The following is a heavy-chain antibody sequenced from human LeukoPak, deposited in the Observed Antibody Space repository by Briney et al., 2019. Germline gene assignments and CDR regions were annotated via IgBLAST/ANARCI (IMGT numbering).Heavy chain of an antibody. V-gene: IGHV4-59*08. CDR2: IYYSGST. D-gene: IGHD3-22*01. CDR1: GGSISIYY. CDR3: ARNPYYYDSSGYSHWYFDL. Sequence: SETLSLTCTVSGGSISIYYWSWIRQPPGKGLEWIGYIYYSGSTNYNPSLKSRVTISVDTSKNQFSLKLSSVTAAATAVYYCARNPYYYDSSGYSHWYFDLWGRGTLVTVSS. J-gene: IGHJ2*01.